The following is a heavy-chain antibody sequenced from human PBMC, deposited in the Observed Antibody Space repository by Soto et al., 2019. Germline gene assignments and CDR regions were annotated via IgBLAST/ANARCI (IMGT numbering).Heavy chain of an antibody. CDR1: GGSFSTFG. V-gene: IGHV1-69*13. J-gene: IGHJ4*02. Sequence: SVKASCKASGGSFSTFGISWVRQAPGQGLEWMGGIVPVFGRPNYAQRFRGRLTITADESTSTGYMELISLRSDDTAVYDGAREGSGYNFWGQGTQVTVSS. CDR2: IVPVFGRP. D-gene: IGHD5-12*01. CDR3: AREGSGYNF.